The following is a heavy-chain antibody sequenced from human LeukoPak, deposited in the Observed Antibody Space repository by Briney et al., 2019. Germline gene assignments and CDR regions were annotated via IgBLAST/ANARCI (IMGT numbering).Heavy chain of an antibody. D-gene: IGHD6-13*01. CDR3: ARPRTVAAANAFDI. CDR2: INPNSGGT. J-gene: IGHJ3*02. CDR1: GYTFTGYY. V-gene: IGHV1-2*02. Sequence: GASVKVSCKASGYTFTGYYMHWVRQAPGQGLEWMGWINPNSGGTNYAQKFQGRVTMTRDTSISTAYMELSRLRSDDTAVYYCARPRTVAAANAFDIWGQGTMVTVSS.